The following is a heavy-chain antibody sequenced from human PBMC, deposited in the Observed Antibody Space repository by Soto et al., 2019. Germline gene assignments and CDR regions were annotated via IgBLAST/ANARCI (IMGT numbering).Heavy chain of an antibody. V-gene: IGHV1-46*01. D-gene: IGHD3-10*01. CDR1: GYTFTSYY. Sequence: ASVKVSCKASGYTFTSYYMHWVRQAPGQGLEWMGIINASNGSTKYSQKFQGRVTMTRDTSTSTAYMELSSLRSEDTAVYYCAREETYYYGSGSRPYYYYMDVWGKGTTVTVSS. J-gene: IGHJ6*03. CDR3: AREETYYYGSGSRPYYYYMDV. CDR2: INASNGST.